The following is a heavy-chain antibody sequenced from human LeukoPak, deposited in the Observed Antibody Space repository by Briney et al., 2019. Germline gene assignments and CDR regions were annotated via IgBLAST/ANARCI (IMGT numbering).Heavy chain of an antibody. Sequence: SETLSLTCTVSGVSISSGGYYWRWLRQHPGKGLEGIGYIYYSCTTYYNPSLKSRVTISVDTSKNQFSLKLSSVTAADTAVYYCARAFQPGVFDYWGQGTLVTVSS. CDR3: ARAFQPGVFDY. D-gene: IGHD3-10*01. J-gene: IGHJ4*02. V-gene: IGHV4-31*03. CDR2: IYYSCTT. CDR1: GVSISSGGYY.